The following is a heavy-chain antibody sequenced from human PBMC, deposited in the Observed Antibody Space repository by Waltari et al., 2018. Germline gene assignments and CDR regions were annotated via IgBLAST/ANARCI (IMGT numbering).Heavy chain of an antibody. J-gene: IGHJ6*02. D-gene: IGHD3-10*01. V-gene: IGHV3-9*03. CDR1: GFTFDDYA. Sequence: EVQLVESGGGLVQPGRSLRLSCAASGFTFDDYAMHWVRQAPGEGLEWVSGISWNSGSIGYADSVKGRFTISRDNAKNSLYLQMNSLRAEDMALYYCAKALGTMVQGAYGMDVWGQGTTVTVSS. CDR3: AKALGTMVQGAYGMDV. CDR2: ISWNSGSI.